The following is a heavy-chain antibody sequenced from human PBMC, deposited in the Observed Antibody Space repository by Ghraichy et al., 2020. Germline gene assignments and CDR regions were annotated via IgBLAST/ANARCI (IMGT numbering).Heavy chain of an antibody. J-gene: IGHJ4*02. D-gene: IGHD3-22*01. CDR1: GGSISSYY. Sequence: SETLSLTCTVSGGSISSYYWSWIRQPPGKGLEWIGYIYYSGSTNYNPSLKSRVTISVDTSKNQFSLKLSSVTAADTAVYYCARDRTPLRVKDWGQGTLVTVSS. CDR3: ARDRTPLRVKD. CDR2: IYYSGST. V-gene: IGHV4-59*01.